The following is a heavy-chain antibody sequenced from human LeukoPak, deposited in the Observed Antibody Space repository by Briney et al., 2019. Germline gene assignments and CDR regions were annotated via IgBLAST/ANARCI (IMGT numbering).Heavy chain of an antibody. Sequence: SETLSLTCTVSGGSISSYYWGWSRQPPGKGLEWIGYNSYSGNTNYNPSLKSRVTISVDTSKNHFSLNLSSVTAADTAVYYCARVGSGSFDYWGQGTLVTVSS. CDR3: ARVGSGSFDY. J-gene: IGHJ4*02. V-gene: IGHV4-59*01. CDR1: GGSISSYY. CDR2: NSYSGNT. D-gene: IGHD1-26*01.